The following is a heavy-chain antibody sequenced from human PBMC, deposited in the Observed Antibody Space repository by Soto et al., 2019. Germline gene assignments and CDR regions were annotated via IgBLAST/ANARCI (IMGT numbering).Heavy chain of an antibody. J-gene: IGHJ5*02. CDR3: ARAKAYYYDSSGYSQNRNWFDP. CDR2: IYYSGST. CDR1: GGSISSGGYY. D-gene: IGHD3-22*01. V-gene: IGHV4-31*03. Sequence: PSETLSLTCTVSGGSISSGGYYWSWILRHPGKGLEWIGYIYYSGSTYYNPSLKSRVTISVDTSKNQFSLKLSSVTAADTAVYYCARAKAYYYDSSGYSQNRNWFDPWGQGTLVTVSS.